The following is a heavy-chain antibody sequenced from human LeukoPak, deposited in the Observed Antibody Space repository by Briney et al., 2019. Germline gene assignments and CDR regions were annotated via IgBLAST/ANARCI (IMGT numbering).Heavy chain of an antibody. V-gene: IGHV4-61*02. D-gene: IGHD3-22*01. CDR1: GGSISSGSYY. Sequence: PSETLSLTCTVSGGSISSGSYYWSWIRQPAGKGLEWIGRIYTSGSTNYNPSLKSRVTISVDTSKNQFSLKLSSVTAADTAVYYCARANYYDSSGYSRGAFDIWGQGTTVTVSS. J-gene: IGHJ3*02. CDR3: ARANYYDSSGYSRGAFDI. CDR2: IYTSGST.